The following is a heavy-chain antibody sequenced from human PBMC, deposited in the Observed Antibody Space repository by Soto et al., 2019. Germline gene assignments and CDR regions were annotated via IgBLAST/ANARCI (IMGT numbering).Heavy chain of an antibody. D-gene: IGHD3-22*01. CDR3: ARRNYYDSSGYFDY. Sequence: SETLSLTCTVSGGSISSYYWSWIRQPPGKGLEWIGYIYYSGSTNYNPSLKSRVTISVDTSKNQFSLKLSSVTAADTAVYYCARRNYYDSSGYFDYWGQGTLVTVSS. V-gene: IGHV4-59*01. CDR2: IYYSGST. J-gene: IGHJ4*02. CDR1: GGSISSYY.